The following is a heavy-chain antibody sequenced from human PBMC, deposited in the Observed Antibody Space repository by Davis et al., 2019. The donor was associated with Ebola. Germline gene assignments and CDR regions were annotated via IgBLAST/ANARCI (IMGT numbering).Heavy chain of an antibody. V-gene: IGHV3-23*01. J-gene: IGHJ2*01. CDR2: ISANGESP. D-gene: IGHD6-19*01. CDR3: AKDTASGWSTGYFDL. CDR1: GFAFNNYA. Sequence: GESLKISCVASGFAFNNYAMSLVRQAPGKGLEWVSGISANGESPNYADSVKGRFTVSRDNSKNTMYLQMNSLRAEDTAVFHCAKDTASGWSTGYFDLWGRGTLVTVSS.